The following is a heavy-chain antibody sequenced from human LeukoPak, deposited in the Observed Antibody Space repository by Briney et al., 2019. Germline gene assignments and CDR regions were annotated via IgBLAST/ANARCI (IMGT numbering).Heavy chain of an antibody. J-gene: IGHJ4*02. V-gene: IGHV1-8*01. CDR2: MNPNSGNT. CDR1: GYTFTSYD. Sequence: ASVKVSCKASGYTFTSYDINWVRQATGQGLEWMGWMNPNSGNTGYAQKFQGRVTMTRNTSISTAYMELSRLRSEDTAVYYCARGNRVVAAMQYYFDYWGQGTLVTVSS. CDR3: ARGNRVVAAMQYYFDY. D-gene: IGHD2-15*01.